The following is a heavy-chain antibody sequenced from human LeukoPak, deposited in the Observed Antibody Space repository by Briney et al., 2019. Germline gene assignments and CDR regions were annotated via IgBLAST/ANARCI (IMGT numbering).Heavy chain of an antibody. D-gene: IGHD6-19*01. Sequence: PSETLSLTXTVSGGSISSYYWSRIRQPPGKGLEWIGYIYYSGSTNYNPSLKSRVTISVDTSKNQFSLKLSSVTAADTAVYYCARGTYSSGRIPFDYWGQGTLVTVSS. CDR1: GGSISSYY. CDR3: ARGTYSSGRIPFDY. V-gene: IGHV4-59*01. J-gene: IGHJ4*02. CDR2: IYYSGST.